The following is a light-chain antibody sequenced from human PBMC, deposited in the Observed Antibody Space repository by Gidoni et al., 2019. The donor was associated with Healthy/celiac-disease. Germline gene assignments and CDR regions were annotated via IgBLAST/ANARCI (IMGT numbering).Light chain of an antibody. J-gene: IGLJ2*01. CDR1: TLGDKY. CDR3: QAWDSSVV. CDR2: QDR. Sequence: SELTQLPPVSVSPGQTASIPCSGATLGDKYAGWYQKKTGQSPVLVIYQDRKRPSGIPERFSGSISGNTATLTISVTQAMDEADYYCQAWDSSVVFGGVTKLTVL. V-gene: IGLV3-1*01.